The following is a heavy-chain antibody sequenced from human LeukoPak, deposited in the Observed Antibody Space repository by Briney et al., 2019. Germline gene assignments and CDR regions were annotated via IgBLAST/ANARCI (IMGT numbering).Heavy chain of an antibody. V-gene: IGHV3-43*02. CDR3: AKDGSYDRSGYYYGRFDY. CDR2: ISGDGGST. D-gene: IGHD3-22*01. J-gene: IGHJ4*02. Sequence: GGSLRLSCAASGFTFDDYAMHWVRQAAGKGLEWVSLISGDGGSTHYADSMKGRFTISRDNSKNSLYLQMNSLRTEDTALYYCAKDGSYDRSGYYYGRFDYWGQGTLVTVSS. CDR1: GFTFDDYA.